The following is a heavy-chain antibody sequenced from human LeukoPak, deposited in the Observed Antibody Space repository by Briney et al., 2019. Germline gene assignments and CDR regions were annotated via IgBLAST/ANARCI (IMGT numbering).Heavy chain of an antibody. D-gene: IGHD3-22*01. CDR2: IYSGGST. Sequence: GGSLRLSCAASGCTVSRNYMSWVRQAPGKGLEWVSVIYSGGSTYYADSVKGRFTISRDNSKNTLYLQVNSLRAEDTAVYYCARVSNSYDGSGFFDYWGQGTLVTVSS. J-gene: IGHJ4*02. V-gene: IGHV3-66*01. CDR1: GCTVSRNY. CDR3: ARVSNSYDGSGFFDY.